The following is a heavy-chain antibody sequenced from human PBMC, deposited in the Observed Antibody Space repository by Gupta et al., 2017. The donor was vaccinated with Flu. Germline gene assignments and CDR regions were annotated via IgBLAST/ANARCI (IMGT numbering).Heavy chain of an antibody. CDR3: AFNKYCSSTSCFPFDY. V-gene: IGHV1-2*02. Sequence: QVQLVQSGAEVKKPGASVKVSCKASGYTFTGYYMHWVRQAPGQGLEWMGWINPNSGGTNYAQKFQGRVTMTRDTSISTAYMELSRLRSDDTAVYYCAFNKYCSSTSCFPFDYWGQGTLVTVSS. J-gene: IGHJ4*02. D-gene: IGHD2-2*01. CDR1: GYTFTGYY. CDR2: INPNSGGT.